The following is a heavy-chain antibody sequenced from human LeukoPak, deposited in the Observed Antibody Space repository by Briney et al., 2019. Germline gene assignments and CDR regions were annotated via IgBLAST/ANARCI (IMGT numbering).Heavy chain of an antibody. D-gene: IGHD5-18*01. CDR2: VYMGGTT. CDR3: ARGLLRDGYTYTYSFDY. J-gene: IGHJ4*02. V-gene: IGHV3-66*01. CDR1: GFTVSTNY. Sequence: GGSLRLSCAASGFTVSTNYMNWVRQAPGKGLERVSVVYMGGTTYYADSVKSRFTISRDSTKNTIYLQMNNLRAEDTAVYYCARGLLRDGYTYTYSFDYWGQGALVTVSS.